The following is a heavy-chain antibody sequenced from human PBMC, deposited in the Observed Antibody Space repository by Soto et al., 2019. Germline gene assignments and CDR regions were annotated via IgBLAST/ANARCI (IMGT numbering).Heavy chain of an antibody. CDR2: IYYSGTT. J-gene: IGHJ6*02. Sequence: QVQLQESGPGLVKPSQTLSLTCTVSGGSISSGDYYWSWVRQPPGKGLEWIGYIYYSGTTYYNPSLKSRVTISVDASKNQFSLKLSSVTAADTAVYYCARDGKTVTRHYYYGMDVWGQGTTVTVSS. D-gene: IGHD4-17*01. CDR3: ARDGKTVTRHYYYGMDV. CDR1: GGSISSGDYY. V-gene: IGHV4-30-4*01.